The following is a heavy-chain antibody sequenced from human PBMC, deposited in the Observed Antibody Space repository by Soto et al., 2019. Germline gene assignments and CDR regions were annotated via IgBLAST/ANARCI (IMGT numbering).Heavy chain of an antibody. V-gene: IGHV3-21*01. CDR1: GFTFSSYS. J-gene: IGHJ6*02. CDR3: ARDSSSSAYYYYGMDV. CDR2: ISSSSSYI. Sequence: GGSLRLSCAASGFTFSSYSTNWVRQAPGKGLEWVSSISSSSSYIYYADSVKGRFTISRDNAKNSLYLQMNSLRAEDTAVYYCARDSSSSAYYYYGMDVWGQGTTVTVSS. D-gene: IGHD6-6*01.